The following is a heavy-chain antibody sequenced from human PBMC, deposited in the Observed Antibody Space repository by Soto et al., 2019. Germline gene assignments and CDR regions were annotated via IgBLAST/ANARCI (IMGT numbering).Heavy chain of an antibody. CDR3: ATQTSSSSWHYYFDY. D-gene: IGHD6-13*01. CDR2: IYSGGST. J-gene: IGHJ4*02. CDR1: GFTVSSNY. Sequence: GGSLRLSCAASGFTVSSNYMSWVRQAPGKGLEWVSVIYSGGSTYYADSGKGRFTISRDNSKNTLYLQMNSLRAEDTAVYYCATQTSSSSWHYYFDYWGQGTLVTVSS. V-gene: IGHV3-66*01.